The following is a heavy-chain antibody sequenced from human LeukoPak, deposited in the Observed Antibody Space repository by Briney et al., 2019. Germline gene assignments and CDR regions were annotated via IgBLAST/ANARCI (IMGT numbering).Heavy chain of an antibody. CDR3: ARAAVVTANHYFDY. Sequence: GGSLRLSCVASGFTFSNFAMSWVRQAPGKGLEWVSSITGSGGDTYHADSVKGRFTISRDNAKNSLYLQMNSLRAEDTAVYYCARAAVVTANHYFDYRGQGTLVTVSS. CDR1: GFTFSNFA. CDR2: ITGSGGDT. D-gene: IGHD2-21*02. J-gene: IGHJ4*02. V-gene: IGHV3-21*01.